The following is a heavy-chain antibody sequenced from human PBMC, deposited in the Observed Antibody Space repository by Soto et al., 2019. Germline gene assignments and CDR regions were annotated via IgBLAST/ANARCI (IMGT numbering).Heavy chain of an antibody. Sequence: QVQLVQYGAEVKKPESSVKVSCMAPRGTFSTCAISWVRQAPGQGVEWMGGISPMFGTANYAQRFQDRVTITADESTNTVYMELSSLRSEDTAVYFCASGIQLWLRRINNGYSGWGQGTLVTVSS. CDR2: ISPMFGTA. D-gene: IGHD5-18*01. V-gene: IGHV1-69*12. CDR3: ASGIQLWLRRINNGYSG. J-gene: IGHJ4*02. CDR1: RGTFSTCA.